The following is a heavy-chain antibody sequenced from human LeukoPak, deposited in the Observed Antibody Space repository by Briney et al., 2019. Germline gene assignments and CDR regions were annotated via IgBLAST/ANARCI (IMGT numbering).Heavy chain of an antibody. J-gene: IGHJ4*02. Sequence: ETLSLTCTVSGGSISSYYWSWIRQPPGKGLKWIGNIYYSGYTTYSPSLRSRVTISVDTSKNQFSLKLSSVTAADTAVYYCASTYYDSNLPDYWGQGTLVTVSS. CDR3: ASTYYDSNLPDY. CDR1: GGSISSYY. V-gene: IGHV4-59*12. CDR2: IYYSGYT. D-gene: IGHD3-22*01.